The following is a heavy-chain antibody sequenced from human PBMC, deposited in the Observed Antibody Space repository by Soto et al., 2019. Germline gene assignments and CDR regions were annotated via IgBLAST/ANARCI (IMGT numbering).Heavy chain of an antibody. Sequence: QVQLVQSGAEVKKPGASVKVSCKASGYTFTSYGISWVRQAPGQGLEWMGRISGYNGNSNYAQNLQGRVTMATDTSTSTAYMELRSLRSDDTAVYYCAREDIQDIVVVVVAPEGLGYWGQGTLVTVSS. CDR1: GYTFTSYG. CDR2: ISGYNGNS. CDR3: AREDIQDIVVVVVAPEGLGY. V-gene: IGHV1-18*01. J-gene: IGHJ4*02. D-gene: IGHD2-15*01.